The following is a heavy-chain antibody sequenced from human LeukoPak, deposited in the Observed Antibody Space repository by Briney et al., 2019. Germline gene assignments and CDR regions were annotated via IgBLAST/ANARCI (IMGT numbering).Heavy chain of an antibody. D-gene: IGHD5-24*01. J-gene: IGHJ6*03. Sequence: PSQTLSLTCTVSGGSICSGNFYWHWIRQHPGRGLEWIVYIYDAGITYYNPSLKSRVTISADTSKKQFSLNLRSVTAADTAVYRCARGRDDYNDAPPPYYYMDVWGKGTTVTVSS. V-gene: IGHV4-31*03. CDR2: IYDAGIT. CDR3: ARGRDDYNDAPPPYYYMDV. CDR1: GGSICSGNFY.